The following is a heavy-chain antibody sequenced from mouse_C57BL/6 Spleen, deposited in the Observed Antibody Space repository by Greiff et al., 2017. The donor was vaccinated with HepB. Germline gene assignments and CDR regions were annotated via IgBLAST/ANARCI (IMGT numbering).Heavy chain of an antibody. CDR1: GYSFTDYK. V-gene: IGHV1-39*01. CDR3: ARGDIDLGYYAMDY. Sequence: VQLQQSGPELVKPGAPVKISCKASGYSFTDYKMNWVKQSNGKSLEWIGVINPNYGTTSYNQKFKGKATLTVDQSSSTAYMQLNSLTSEDSAVYYCARGDIDLGYYAMDYWGQGTSVTVSS. CDR2: INPNYGTT. D-gene: IGHD2-10*02. J-gene: IGHJ4*01.